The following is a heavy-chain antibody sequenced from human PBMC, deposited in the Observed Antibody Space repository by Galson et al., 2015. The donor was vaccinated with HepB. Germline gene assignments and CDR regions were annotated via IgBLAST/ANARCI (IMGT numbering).Heavy chain of an antibody. D-gene: IGHD1-26*01. Sequence: SLRLSCAASGFTFTRYAMTWVRQAPGKGLEWVSYISGSSSSIYYADSVKGRFAISRDNAKKSLSLQMNSLRAEDTAVYYCARDVGDFYYYGMDVWGQGTTVTASS. CDR1: GFTFTRYA. CDR2: ISGSSSSI. CDR3: ARDVGDFYYYGMDV. V-gene: IGHV3-48*04. J-gene: IGHJ6*02.